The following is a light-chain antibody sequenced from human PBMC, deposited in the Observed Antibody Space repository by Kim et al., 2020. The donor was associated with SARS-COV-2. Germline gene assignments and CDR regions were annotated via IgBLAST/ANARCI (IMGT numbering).Light chain of an antibody. CDR1: HYVSVW. J-gene: IGKJ1*01. CDR2: QTS. CDR3: QQYNSLPWT. V-gene: IGKV1-5*03. Sequence: DIQMTQFPSTVSASVGDRVTITCRASHYVSVWLAWYQQKPGRAPELLIYQTSSLESGVPSRFSGSGSGTEFSLTISSLQPDDFATYYCQQYNSLPWTFGQGTKVDIK.